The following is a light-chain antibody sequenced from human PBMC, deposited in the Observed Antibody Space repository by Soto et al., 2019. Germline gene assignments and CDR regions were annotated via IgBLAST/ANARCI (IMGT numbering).Light chain of an antibody. Sequence: EIVLTQSPGTLSLSPGERATLSCRASQSVSSSYLAWYQQKPGQAPRLLIYGASSRAIGIPDRFSGSGSGTEFTLTISSLQSEDFAVYYCQQYNSWPPITFGQGTRLETK. CDR3: QQYNSWPPIT. CDR1: QSVSSSY. J-gene: IGKJ5*01. V-gene: IGKV3-20*01. CDR2: GAS.